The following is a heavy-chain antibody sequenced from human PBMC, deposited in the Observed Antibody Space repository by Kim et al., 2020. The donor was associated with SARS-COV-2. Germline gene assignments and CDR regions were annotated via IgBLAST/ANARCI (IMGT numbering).Heavy chain of an antibody. V-gene: IGHV3-15*01. D-gene: IGHD1-26*01. CDR3: TTDQGGFRSNWFDP. CDR2: IKSKTDGGTT. CDR1: GFTFSNAW. Sequence: GGSLRLSCAASGFTFSNAWMSWVRQAPGKGLEWVGRIKSKTDGGTTDYAAPVKGRFTISRDDSKNTLYLQMNSLKTEDTAVYYCTTDQGGFRSNWFDPWGQGTLVTVSS. J-gene: IGHJ5*02.